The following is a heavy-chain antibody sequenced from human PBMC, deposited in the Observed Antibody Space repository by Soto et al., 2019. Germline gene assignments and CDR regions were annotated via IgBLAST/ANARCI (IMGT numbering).Heavy chain of an antibody. Sequence: QVQLVQSGAEVKKPGSSVKVSCKASGGTFSSYAISWVRQAPGQGNEWMGGIIPIFGTANYAQKFQGRVTITADEFTSTAYRGLSSLRSEDTAVYYCARGGVHGCNSRNNWFDPCGQGTLVTVSS. CDR3: ARGGVHGCNSRNNWFDP. CDR1: GGTFSSYA. J-gene: IGHJ5*02. CDR2: IIPIFGTA. D-gene: IGHD4-4*01. V-gene: IGHV1-69*01.